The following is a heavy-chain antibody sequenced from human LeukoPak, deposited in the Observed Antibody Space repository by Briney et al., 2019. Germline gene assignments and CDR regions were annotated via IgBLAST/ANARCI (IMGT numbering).Heavy chain of an antibody. CDR2: INHSGST. CDR1: GGSFSGYY. Sequence: PSETLSLTCAVYGGSFSGYYWSWIRQPPGKGLEWIGEINHSGSTNYNPSLKSRVTMSVDTSKNQFSLKLSSVTAADTAVYYCARENDFWSGYYPNWGQGTLVTVSS. V-gene: IGHV4-34*01. CDR3: ARENDFWSGYYPN. J-gene: IGHJ4*02. D-gene: IGHD3-3*01.